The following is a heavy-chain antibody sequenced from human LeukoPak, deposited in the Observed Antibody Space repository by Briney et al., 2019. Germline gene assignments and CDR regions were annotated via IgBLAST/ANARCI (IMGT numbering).Heavy chain of an antibody. D-gene: IGHD3-10*01. CDR3: ARDFGL. CDR2: ISTSSSDI. Sequence: GGSLRLSCAASGFTFSSYAMNWVRQAPGKGLEWVSTISTSSSDIYYADSLKGRFTISRDNAKNSLYLQMNSLRAEDTAVYYCARDFGLWGQGTLVTVSS. J-gene: IGHJ4*02. V-gene: IGHV3-21*01. CDR1: GFTFSSYA.